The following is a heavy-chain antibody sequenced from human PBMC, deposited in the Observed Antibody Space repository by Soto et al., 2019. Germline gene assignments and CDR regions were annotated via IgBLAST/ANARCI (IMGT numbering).Heavy chain of an antibody. CDR2: ISSASTSI. Sequence: EVQLVESGGGLVKPGGSLRLSCAASGFTFSSYSMNWVRQAPGKGVEWVSSISSASTSIYYADSVKGRFTISRDNAKNSLYLQMNSLGAEDTAVYYCARARGSATGYDDYWGQGTLVTVSS. D-gene: IGHD2-15*01. J-gene: IGHJ4*02. CDR1: GFTFSSYS. V-gene: IGHV3-21*01. CDR3: ARARGSATGYDDY.